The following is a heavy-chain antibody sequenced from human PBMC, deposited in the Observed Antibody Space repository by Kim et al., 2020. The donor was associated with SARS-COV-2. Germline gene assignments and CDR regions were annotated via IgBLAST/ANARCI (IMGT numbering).Heavy chain of an antibody. Sequence: SETLSLTCAVYGGSFSGYYWSWIRQPPGKGLEWIGEINHSGSTNYNPSLKSRVTISVDTSKNQFSLKLSSVTAADTAVYYCARVGGYDFWSGSYFYGMDVWGQGTTVTVSS. V-gene: IGHV4-34*01. D-gene: IGHD3-3*01. CDR3: ARVGGYDFWSGSYFYGMDV. CDR1: GGSFSGYY. CDR2: INHSGST. J-gene: IGHJ6*02.